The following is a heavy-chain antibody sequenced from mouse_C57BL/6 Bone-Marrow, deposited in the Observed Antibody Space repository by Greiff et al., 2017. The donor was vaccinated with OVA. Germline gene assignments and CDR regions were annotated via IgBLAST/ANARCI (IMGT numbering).Heavy chain of an antibody. CDR2: IDPSDSYT. D-gene: IGHD1-1*01. J-gene: IGHJ3*01. Sequence: QVQLKQPGAELVKPGASVKLSCKASGYTFTSYWMQWVKQRPGQGLEWIGEIDPSDSYTNYNQKFKGKATLTVDTSSSPAYMQLSSLTAEDSAVYYCARDYGREGWGQGTLVTVSA. V-gene: IGHV1-50*01. CDR1: GYTFTSYW. CDR3: ARDYGREG.